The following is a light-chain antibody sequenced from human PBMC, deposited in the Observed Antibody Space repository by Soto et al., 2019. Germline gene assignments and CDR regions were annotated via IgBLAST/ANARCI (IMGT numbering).Light chain of an antibody. J-gene: IGLJ2*01. CDR2: EVS. Sequence: QSALTQPASVSGSPGQSITISCTGTSSYVGGYNYVSWYQQHPGKAPKLMIYEVSNRPSGVSNRFSGSKSGNTASLTISGLQAEDEADYYCSSYTSSRNVVFGGGTKLTVL. CDR3: SSYTSSRNVV. CDR1: SSYVGGYNY. V-gene: IGLV2-14*01.